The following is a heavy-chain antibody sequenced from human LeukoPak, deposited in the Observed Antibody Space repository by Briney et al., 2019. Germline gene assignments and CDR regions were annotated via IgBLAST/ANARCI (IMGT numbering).Heavy chain of an antibody. D-gene: IGHD3-22*01. Sequence: ASVMVSCKASGYTFTSYGISWVRQAPGQGLEWMGWISAYNGNTNYAQKLQGRVTMTTDTSTSTAYMELRSLRSDDTAVYYCARDGYYDSSGWVDYWGQGTLVTVSS. CDR3: ARDGYYDSSGWVDY. J-gene: IGHJ4*02. V-gene: IGHV1-18*01. CDR2: ISAYNGNT. CDR1: GYTFTSYG.